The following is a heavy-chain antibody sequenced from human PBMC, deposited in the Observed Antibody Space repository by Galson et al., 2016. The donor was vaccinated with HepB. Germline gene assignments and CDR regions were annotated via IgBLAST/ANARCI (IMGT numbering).Heavy chain of an antibody. V-gene: IGHV1-18*04. J-gene: IGHJ4*02. CDR2: IRADSANT. D-gene: IGHD3-16*01. CDR1: GYTFTSYG. Sequence: SVKVSCKASGYTFTSYGISWVRQAPGQGLEWMGWIRADSANTNNAQKFQGRVTVTTDTATSTAYMEPRSLRYDDTAVYYCARGYDYVWGKYYFDYWGQGTLVTVSS. CDR3: ARGYDYVWGKYYFDY.